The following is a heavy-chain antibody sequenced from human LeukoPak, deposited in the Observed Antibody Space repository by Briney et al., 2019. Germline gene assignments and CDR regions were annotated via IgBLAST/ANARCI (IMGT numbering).Heavy chain of an antibody. Sequence: SATLSLTCTVSGGSIGNDYWTWIRQPPGEALEWIGDIYHTGITNYNPSLKSRVAISVDTSKNQFSLRLNSVTAADTALYYCARDEPRGAWVYWGQGALVTVSS. D-gene: IGHD1-14*01. CDR3: ARDEPRGAWVY. CDR1: GGSIGNDY. V-gene: IGHV4-59*01. J-gene: IGHJ4*02. CDR2: IYHTGIT.